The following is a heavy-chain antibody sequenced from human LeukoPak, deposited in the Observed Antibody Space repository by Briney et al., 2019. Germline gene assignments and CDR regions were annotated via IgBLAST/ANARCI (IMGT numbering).Heavy chain of an antibody. Sequence: GGSLRLSCAASGFTFSSYWMSWVRQAPGKGLEWVANIKKDGSEEYYVDSVKGRFTISRDNAKNSLYLQMNSLRAEGTAVYYCAREKYGFPYYYYYGMDVWGQGTTVTVSS. CDR1: GFTFSSYW. V-gene: IGHV3-7*01. CDR2: IKKDGSEE. D-gene: IGHD4-17*01. CDR3: AREKYGFPYYYYYGMDV. J-gene: IGHJ6*02.